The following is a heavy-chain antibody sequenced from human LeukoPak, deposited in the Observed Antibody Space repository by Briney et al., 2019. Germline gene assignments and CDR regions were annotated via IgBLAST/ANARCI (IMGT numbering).Heavy chain of an antibody. CDR2: INGDGSST. V-gene: IGHV3-74*01. CDR3: ATGGYCTGGSCYKGFDH. D-gene: IGHD2-15*01. Sequence: GSLRLSCSASGFTFSSYAMHWVRQAPGKGLVWVSRINGDGSSTTYADSVKGRFTISRDNAENTLYLQMNSLRAEDTAVYYCATGGYCTGGSCYKGFDHWGQGTLVTVSS. J-gene: IGHJ4*02. CDR1: GFTFSSYA.